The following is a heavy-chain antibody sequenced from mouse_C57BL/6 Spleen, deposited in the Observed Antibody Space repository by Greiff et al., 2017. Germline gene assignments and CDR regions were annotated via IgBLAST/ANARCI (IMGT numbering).Heavy chain of an antibody. CDR1: GYSITSGYY. CDR3: ANYYGYDGWFAY. D-gene: IGHD2-2*01. J-gene: IGHJ3*01. V-gene: IGHV3-6*01. Sequence: EVKLQESGPGLVKPSQSLSLTCSVTGYSITSGYYWNWIRQFPGNKLEWMGYISYDGSNNYNPSLKNRISITRDTSKNQFFLKLNSVTTEDTATYYCANYYGYDGWFAYWGQGTLVTVSA. CDR2: ISYDGSN.